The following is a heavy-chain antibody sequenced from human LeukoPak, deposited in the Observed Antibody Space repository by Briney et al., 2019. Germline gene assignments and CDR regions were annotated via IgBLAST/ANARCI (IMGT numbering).Heavy chain of an antibody. D-gene: IGHD3-10*01. J-gene: IGHJ5*02. CDR3: AQASSDYFGSGSLTS. CDR1: GSTSRSYV. V-gene: IGHV3-23*01. Sequence: PGGSLRLSCAASGSTSRSYVMSWVRQAPGKGLEWVSGNSASGGSTYYADAVKGRFTISRDISKNTLYLQMSSLRAEDTAIYYCAQASSDYFGSGSLTSWGQGTLVTVSS. CDR2: NSASGGST.